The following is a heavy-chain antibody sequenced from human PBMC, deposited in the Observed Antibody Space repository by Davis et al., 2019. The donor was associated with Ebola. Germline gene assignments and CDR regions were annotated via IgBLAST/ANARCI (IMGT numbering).Heavy chain of an antibody. Sequence: GESLKISCAASGFTFSSYGMHWVRQAPGKGLEWVAVISYDGSNKYYADSVKGRFTISRHSSENTVFLQMNSLRPDDTAVYYCARDPPQSGGYVWGQGTLVTVSS. CDR1: GFTFSSYG. J-gene: IGHJ4*02. D-gene: IGHD5-12*01. CDR3: ARDPPQSGGYV. CDR2: ISYDGSNK. V-gene: IGHV3-30*03.